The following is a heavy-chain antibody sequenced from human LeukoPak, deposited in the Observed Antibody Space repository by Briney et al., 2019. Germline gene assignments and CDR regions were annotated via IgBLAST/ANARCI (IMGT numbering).Heavy chain of an antibody. CDR2: SNPNSGGT. D-gene: IGHD1-26*01. V-gene: IGHV1-2*02. Sequence: GASVKVSCKASGYTFTRYYMHWVRQAPGQGLGGRGGSNPNSGGTNYAQKFQGRVTMTRDTSISTAYMELSRLRSDDTAVYYCARGAGATRSFYYYGMDVWGQGTTVTVSS. CDR1: GYTFTRYY. J-gene: IGHJ6*02. CDR3: ARGAGATRSFYYYGMDV.